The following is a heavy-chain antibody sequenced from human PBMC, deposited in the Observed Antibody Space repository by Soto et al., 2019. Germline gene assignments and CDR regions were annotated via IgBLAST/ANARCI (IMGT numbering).Heavy chain of an antibody. J-gene: IGHJ4*02. D-gene: IGHD4-17*01. CDR2: ISPYNGNT. CDR1: GYTFTSYG. V-gene: IGHV1-18*04. CDR3: ARVLYYGDNALFDY. Sequence: QVQLVQSGAEVKKPGASVKVSCKASGYTFTSYGISCVRQAPGQGLEWMGWISPYNGNTNYAQKLQGRVTMTTDTSTSTAYMDLRRLRSDDTAVYYCARVLYYGDNALFDYWGQGTLVTVSS.